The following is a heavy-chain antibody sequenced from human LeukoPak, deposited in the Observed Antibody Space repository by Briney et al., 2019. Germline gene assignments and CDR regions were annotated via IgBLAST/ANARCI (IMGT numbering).Heavy chain of an antibody. CDR1: GFTFSSYA. CDR3: ASWPVGWYGEDS. V-gene: IGHV3-23*01. D-gene: IGHD6-19*01. CDR2: ISGSGGST. Sequence: GGSLRPSCAASGFTFSSYAMSWVRQAPGKGLEWVSAISGSGGSTYYADSVKGRFTISRDNSMNTLYLQMNSLRAEDTAVYYCASWPVGWYGEDSWGQGTLVTVSS. J-gene: IGHJ4*02.